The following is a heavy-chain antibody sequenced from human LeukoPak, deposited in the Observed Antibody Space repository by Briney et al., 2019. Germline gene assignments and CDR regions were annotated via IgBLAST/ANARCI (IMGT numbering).Heavy chain of an antibody. Sequence: SETLSLTCTVPGCSISSYYWSGIRQPPGKGLEWIGYIYYSGSTNYNPSLKSRVTISVDTPKNQFSLKLSYVTAADTAVYYCAKDRSCINDVCHGDFHYWGQGTLVTVSS. D-gene: IGHD2-8*01. J-gene: IGHJ4*02. CDR2: IYYSGST. CDR3: AKDRSCINDVCHGDFHY. V-gene: IGHV4-59*01. CDR1: GCSISSYY.